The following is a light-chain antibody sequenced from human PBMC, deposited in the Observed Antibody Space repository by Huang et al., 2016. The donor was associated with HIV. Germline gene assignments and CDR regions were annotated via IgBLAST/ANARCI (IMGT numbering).Light chain of an antibody. CDR3: QERSNWV. CDR2: DVS. CDR1: QSGATY. Sequence: EMMLTQSPVTLSLSPGERATLSCRASQSGATYLAWYQQKPGQAPRLLISDVSRRATGIPVRFSGSGSGTDFTLTISGLEPEDFAVYYCQERSNWVFGQGTKVEIK. J-gene: IGKJ1*01. V-gene: IGKV3-11*01.